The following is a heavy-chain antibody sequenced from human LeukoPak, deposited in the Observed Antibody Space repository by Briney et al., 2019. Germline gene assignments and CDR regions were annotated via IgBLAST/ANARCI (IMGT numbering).Heavy chain of an antibody. CDR2: IIPIFGTA. V-gene: IGHV1-69*06. CDR1: GGTFSSYA. J-gene: IGHJ6*03. Sequence: SVKVSCKASGGTFSSYAISWVRQARGQGLEWMGGIIPIFGTANYAQKFQGRVTITADKSTSTAYMELSSLRSEDTAVYYCAREQGGYYYMDVWGKGTTVTISS. D-gene: IGHD2-15*01. CDR3: AREQGGYYYMDV.